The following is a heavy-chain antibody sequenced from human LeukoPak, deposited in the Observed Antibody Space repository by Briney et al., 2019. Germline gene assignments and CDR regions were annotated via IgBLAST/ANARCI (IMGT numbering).Heavy chain of an antibody. CDR1: GFSFSTYS. Sequence: KPGGSLRLSCAASGFSFSTYSMNWVRQAPGKGLEWVSSISVGSRYIFYADSVKGRFTISRDNAKNSLYLHMNSLRAEDTAVYYCARDSRHHRFLYWDWFDPWGQGTLVTVSS. J-gene: IGHJ5*02. D-gene: IGHD2/OR15-2a*01. CDR3: ARDSRHHRFLYWDWFDP. V-gene: IGHV3-21*06. CDR2: ISVGSRYI.